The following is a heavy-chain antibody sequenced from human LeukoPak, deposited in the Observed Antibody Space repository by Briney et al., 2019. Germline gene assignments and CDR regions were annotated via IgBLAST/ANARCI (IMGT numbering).Heavy chain of an antibody. CDR1: GFTVSSNY. Sequence: GGSLRLSCAASGFTVSSNYMSWVRQAPGKGLEWVSVIYSGGSTYYADSVKGRFTISRDNSKNTLYLQMNSLRAEDTAVYYCARDHKGRDGADAFDIWGHGTMVTVSS. D-gene: IGHD5-24*01. CDR2: IYSGGST. CDR3: ARDHKGRDGADAFDI. J-gene: IGHJ3*02. V-gene: IGHV3-66*01.